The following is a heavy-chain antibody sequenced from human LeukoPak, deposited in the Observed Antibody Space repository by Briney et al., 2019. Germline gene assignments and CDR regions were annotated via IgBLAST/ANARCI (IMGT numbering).Heavy chain of an antibody. J-gene: IGHJ4*02. D-gene: IGHD3-10*01. CDR2: INPNSGGT. CDR3: ARGGDRGVIITFSH. Sequence: GASVKVSCKTSGYTFTGYYMHWVRQAPGQGLEWMGWINPNSGGTNYAQKFQGRVTMTRDTSISTAYMELSRLRSDDTAVYYCARGGDRGVIITFSHWGQGTLVTVSS. CDR1: GYTFTGYY. V-gene: IGHV1-2*02.